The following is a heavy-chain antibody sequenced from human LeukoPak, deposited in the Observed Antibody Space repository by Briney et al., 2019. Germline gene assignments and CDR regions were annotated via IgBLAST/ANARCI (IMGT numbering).Heavy chain of an antibody. D-gene: IGHD3-22*01. CDR1: GFTFSTYA. Sequence: GGSLRLSCAASGFTFSTYAMTWVRQAPGKGLEWVSAISGSSGNTFYADSVKGRFTISRDNPKNTLYLQMNSLRAEDTAIYYCAKPYYYNTSGYYWGQGTLVTVSS. CDR3: AKPYYYNTSGYY. J-gene: IGHJ4*02. V-gene: IGHV3-23*01. CDR2: ISGSSGNT.